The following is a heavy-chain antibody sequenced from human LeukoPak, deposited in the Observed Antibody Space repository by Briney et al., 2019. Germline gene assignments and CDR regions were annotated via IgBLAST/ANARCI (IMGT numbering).Heavy chain of an antibody. Sequence: ASVKVSCKASGYTFTSYGISWVRQAPGQGLEWMGWISAYNGNTNYAQKLQGRVTMTTDKSTSTAYMELSSLRSEDTAVYYCARVGRGAVAGESWGQGTLVTVSS. CDR2: ISAYNGNT. V-gene: IGHV1-18*01. J-gene: IGHJ5*02. CDR3: ARVGRGAVAGES. CDR1: GYTFTSYG. D-gene: IGHD6-19*01.